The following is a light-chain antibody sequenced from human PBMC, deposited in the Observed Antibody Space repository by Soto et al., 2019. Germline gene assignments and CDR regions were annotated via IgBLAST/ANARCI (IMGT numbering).Light chain of an antibody. J-gene: IGKJ2*01. Sequence: DIQMTLSPSSLSASVGDTVTITCRASQGIGNDLGWYQQKPGKAPKRLMYAASSLQVGVPSRFRGSGSGTEFTLTISSLQPEDFAIYYCLQYNSRPFTFGRGTKLEIK. CDR1: QGIGND. V-gene: IGKV1-17*01. CDR2: AAS. CDR3: LQYNSRPFT.